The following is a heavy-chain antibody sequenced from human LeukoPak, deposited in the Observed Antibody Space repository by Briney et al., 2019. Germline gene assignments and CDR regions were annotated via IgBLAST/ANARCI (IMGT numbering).Heavy chain of an antibody. CDR2: IKDDGAAQ. CDR3: ARHIIREQNFDH. J-gene: IGHJ4*02. CDR1: GFIFSDYW. Sequence: PGGSLRLSCGASGFIFSDYWMSWFRQAPVKGLEWVASIKDDGAAQYYVDSLKGRFTISRDNAKNSLYLQMDSLRAEDTAVYYCARHIIREQNFDHWGQGTLVTVSS. V-gene: IGHV3-7*01.